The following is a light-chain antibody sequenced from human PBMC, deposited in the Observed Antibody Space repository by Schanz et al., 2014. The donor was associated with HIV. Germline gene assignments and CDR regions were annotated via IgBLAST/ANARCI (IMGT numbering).Light chain of an antibody. CDR3: QTWDTGIRV. CDR2: LNSDGSH. V-gene: IGLV4-69*02. J-gene: IGLJ3*02. Sequence: QLVLTQSPSASASLGASVKLTCTLDSGHRTYAIAWHQQQPEKGPRYLMNLNSDGSHSKGDGIPDRFSGSSSGAERYLTISSLQSEDEADYYCQTWDTGIRVFGGGTKLTVL. CDR1: SGHRTYA.